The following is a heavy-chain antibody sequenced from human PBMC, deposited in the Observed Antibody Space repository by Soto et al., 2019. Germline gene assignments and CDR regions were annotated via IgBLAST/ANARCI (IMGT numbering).Heavy chain of an antibody. D-gene: IGHD6-13*01. CDR1: GGSISSYY. V-gene: IGHV4-4*07. CDR2: IYTSGGT. Sequence: SETLSLTCTVSGGSISSYYWSWIRQPAGKGLEWIGRIYTSGGTNYNPSLKSRVTMSVDTSKKQFSLKLSSVTAADTAVYYCARGAASGADYGMDVWGQGTTVTVSS. CDR3: ARGAASGADYGMDV. J-gene: IGHJ6*02.